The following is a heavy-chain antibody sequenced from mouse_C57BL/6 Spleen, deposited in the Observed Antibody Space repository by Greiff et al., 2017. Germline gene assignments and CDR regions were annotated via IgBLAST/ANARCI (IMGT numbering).Heavy chain of an antibody. J-gene: IGHJ2*01. CDR2: IYPGDGDT. V-gene: IGHV1-82*01. Sequence: QVQLQQSGPELVKPGASVKISCKASGYAFSSSWMNWVKQRPGKGLEWIGRIYPGDGDTNYNGKFKGKATLTADKSSSPAYMQLSSLTSEDSAVYFCAVYDGYYVDFDYWGQGTTLTVSS. CDR3: AVYDGYYVDFDY. D-gene: IGHD2-3*01. CDR1: GYAFSSSW.